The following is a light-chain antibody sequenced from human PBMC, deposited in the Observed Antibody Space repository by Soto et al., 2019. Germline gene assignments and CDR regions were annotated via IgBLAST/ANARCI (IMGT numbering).Light chain of an antibody. CDR1: QSVSSN. Sequence: EIEMAQSAGLLSVSPGESAALSCRASQSVSSNLAWYQQNPGQAPRLLIYGESTRATGIPARFSGSGSGTEFTLTISSLQSEDFAVYYCQQYNNWPRTFGQGTKVDIK. CDR3: QQYNNWPRT. J-gene: IGKJ1*01. V-gene: IGKV3-15*01. CDR2: GES.